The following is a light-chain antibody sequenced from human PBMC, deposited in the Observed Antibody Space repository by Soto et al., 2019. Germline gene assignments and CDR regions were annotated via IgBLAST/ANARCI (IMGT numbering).Light chain of an antibody. CDR2: EGS. CDR1: SSDVGSYNL. CDR3: CSYAGSVV. Sequence: QSALTQPASVSGSPGQSITISCTGTSSDVGSYNLVSWYQQHPGKAPKLMIYEGSKRPSGVSNRFSSSKSGNTASLTISGLQAEDEADYYCCSYAGSVVFGGGTQLTVL. J-gene: IGLJ2*01. V-gene: IGLV2-23*01.